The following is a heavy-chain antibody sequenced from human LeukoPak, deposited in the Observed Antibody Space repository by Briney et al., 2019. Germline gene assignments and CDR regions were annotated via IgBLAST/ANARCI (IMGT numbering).Heavy chain of an antibody. Sequence: ASVKVSCKASGYTFSSCGISWVPQAPGEGLEGMGWISVYNGNTNYAQRFQGRVTMTTDTSTNTAYMELRSLTSDDTAVYYCASGHYDSGSSYLGLDHWGQGTLVTVSS. CDR1: GYTFSSCG. D-gene: IGHD3-10*01. CDR3: ASGHYDSGSSYLGLDH. J-gene: IGHJ4*02. V-gene: IGHV1-18*04. CDR2: ISVYNGNT.